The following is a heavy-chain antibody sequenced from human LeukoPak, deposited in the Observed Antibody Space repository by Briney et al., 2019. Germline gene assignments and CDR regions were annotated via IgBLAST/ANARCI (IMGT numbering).Heavy chain of an antibody. CDR3: ASFPLDDILTGYPDDAFDI. V-gene: IGHV3-21*01. CDR1: GFTFSSYS. CDR2: ISSSSSYI. J-gene: IGHJ3*02. D-gene: IGHD3-9*01. Sequence: GGSLRLSCAASGFTFSSYSMNWVRQAPGKGLEWVSSISSSSSYIYYADSVKGRFTISRDNAKNSPYLQMNSLRAEDTAVYYCASFPLDDILTGYPDDAFDIWGQGTMVTVSS.